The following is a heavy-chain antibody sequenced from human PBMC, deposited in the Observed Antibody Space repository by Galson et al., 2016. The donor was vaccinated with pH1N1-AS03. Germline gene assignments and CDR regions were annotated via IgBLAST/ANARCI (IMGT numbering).Heavy chain of an antibody. V-gene: IGHV3-74*03. J-gene: IGHJ3*01. Sequence: SLRLSCAASAFSFSRHWMHWVCQAPGKGLVWVSRVSSDGSRTTYTDSVKGRFSISRDNAQNMLYLELNSLRDEDTALYFCAREGRVSESDGYYRPLDLWGQGAMVVVS. CDR1: AFSFSRHW. CDR2: VSSDGSRT. CDR3: AREGRVSESDGYYRPLDL. D-gene: IGHD3-22*01.